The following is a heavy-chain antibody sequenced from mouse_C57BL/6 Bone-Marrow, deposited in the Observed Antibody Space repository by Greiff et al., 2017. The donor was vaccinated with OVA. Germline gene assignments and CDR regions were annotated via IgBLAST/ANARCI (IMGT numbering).Heavy chain of an antibody. Sequence: EVQGVESGGGLVKPGGSLKLSCAASGFTFSSYAMSWVRQTPEKRLEWVATISDGGSYTYYPDNVKGRFTISRDNAKNNLYLQMSHLKSEDTAMYYCARDGANWDYWGQGTTLTVSS. V-gene: IGHV5-4*01. CDR3: ARDGANWDY. D-gene: IGHD4-1*01. J-gene: IGHJ2*01. CDR1: GFTFSSYA. CDR2: ISDGGSYT.